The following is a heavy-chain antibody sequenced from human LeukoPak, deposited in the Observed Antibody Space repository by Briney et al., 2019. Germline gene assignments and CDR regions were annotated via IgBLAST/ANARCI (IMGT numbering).Heavy chain of an antibody. CDR1: GGSINGYY. D-gene: IGHD2-2*01. J-gene: IGHJ5*02. V-gene: IGHV4-4*07. CDR3: ARDRSSSYTRDWFDP. CDR2: VYNSESI. Sequence: SETLSLTRTVSGGSINGYYWSWIRQPAGKGLEWIGRVYNSESINYNPSLKSRVTMSIDTSKNQFYLKLNSVTAADTAVYYCARDRSSSYTRDWFDPWGQGALVTVSS.